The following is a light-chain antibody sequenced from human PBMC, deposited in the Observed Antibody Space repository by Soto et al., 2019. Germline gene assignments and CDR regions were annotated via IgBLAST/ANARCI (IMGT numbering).Light chain of an antibody. J-gene: IGKJ5*01. CDR2: GAS. CDR1: QSVSNNY. CDR3: QKYNSALT. V-gene: IGKV3-20*01. Sequence: IMLTNSAGTVSLSPGKRASLSCMASQSVSNNYLAWYQQKPGQAPRLLIYGASSRATGIPDRFSGSGSGTDFTLTISSLQPEDVATYFCQKYNSALTFGQGTRLDIK.